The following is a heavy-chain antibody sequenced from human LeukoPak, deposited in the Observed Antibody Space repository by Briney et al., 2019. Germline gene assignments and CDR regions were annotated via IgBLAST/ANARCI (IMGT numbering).Heavy chain of an antibody. D-gene: IGHD2-2*01. CDR2: IIPIFGTA. CDR3: ARDSSRYCSSTSCYSGYMDV. V-gene: IGHV1-69*05. CDR1: GGTFSSYA. J-gene: IGHJ6*03. Sequence: GASVKVSCKASGGTFSSYAIIWVRQAPGQGLEWMGGIIPIFGTANYAQKFQGRVTITTDESTSTAYMELSSLRSEDTAVYYCARDSSRYCSSTSCYSGYMDVWGKGTTVTVSS.